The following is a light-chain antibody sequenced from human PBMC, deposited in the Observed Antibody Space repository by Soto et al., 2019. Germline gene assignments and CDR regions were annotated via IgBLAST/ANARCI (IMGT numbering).Light chain of an antibody. CDR3: QQYNNWPV. CDR2: GAS. J-gene: IGKJ5*01. V-gene: IGKV3-15*01. CDR1: QSVSSN. Sequence: EIVMTQSPATLSVSPGERATLSCRASQSVSSNLAWYQQKPGQAPRLLIYGASTRATGIPARFSGSGSGTEFTLTISSLQAEDFAVYYCQQYNNWPVFGQETLLEIK.